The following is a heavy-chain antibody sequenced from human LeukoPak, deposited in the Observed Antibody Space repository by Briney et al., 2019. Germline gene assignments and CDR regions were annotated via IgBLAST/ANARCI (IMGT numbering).Heavy chain of an antibody. V-gene: IGHV3-53*01. J-gene: IGHJ5*02. Sequence: GGSLRLSCAASGFTVSSNYMSWVRQAPGKGLEWVSVIYSGGSTYYADSVKGRFTISRDNSKNTLYLQMNSLRAEDTAVYYCARALAVAGTGGFDPWGQGTLVTVSS. CDR1: GFTVSSNY. CDR3: ARALAVAGTGGFDP. CDR2: IYSGGST. D-gene: IGHD6-19*01.